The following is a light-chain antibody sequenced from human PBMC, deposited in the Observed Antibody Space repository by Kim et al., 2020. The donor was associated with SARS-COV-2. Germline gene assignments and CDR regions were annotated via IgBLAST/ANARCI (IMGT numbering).Light chain of an antibody. Sequence: DIQMTQSPSPLSASVGDRVTITCRASQSISSWLAWYQQKPGKAPKLLIYKASSLESGVPSRFSGSGSGTEFTLTISSLQPDDFATYYCQQYNSYWTCGQGTKVDIK. CDR2: KAS. J-gene: IGKJ1*01. CDR1: QSISSW. V-gene: IGKV1-5*03. CDR3: QQYNSYWT.